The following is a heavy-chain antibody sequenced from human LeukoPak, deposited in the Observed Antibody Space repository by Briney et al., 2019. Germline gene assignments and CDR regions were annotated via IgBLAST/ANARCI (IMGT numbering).Heavy chain of an antibody. CDR2: IKQDGSEK. D-gene: IGHD3-10*01. Sequence: GGSLRLSCAASGFTFSSYWMSWVRQAPGKGLEWVANIKQDGSEKYYVDSVKGRFTISRDNAKNSLYLQMNSLRAEDPGVYYCARDRFYYGSGSYYHYYYYGMDVWGQGTTVTVSS. J-gene: IGHJ6*02. CDR1: GFTFSSYW. CDR3: ARDRFYYGSGSYYHYYYYGMDV. V-gene: IGHV3-7*01.